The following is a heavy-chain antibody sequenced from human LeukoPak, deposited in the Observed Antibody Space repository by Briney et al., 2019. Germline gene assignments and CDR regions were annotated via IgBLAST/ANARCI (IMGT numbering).Heavy chain of an antibody. J-gene: IGHJ4*02. Sequence: GGSLRLSCAASGFTVSSNYMSWVRQAPGKGLEWVSVIYRNNNTYYADSVKGRFTISRDNSKNTLYLQMSSLRAADTAVYYCARDGPWDSIGLDYWGQGTLVTVS. CDR1: GFTVSSNY. CDR2: IYRNNNT. CDR3: ARDGPWDSIGLDY. V-gene: IGHV3-66*01. D-gene: IGHD3-22*01.